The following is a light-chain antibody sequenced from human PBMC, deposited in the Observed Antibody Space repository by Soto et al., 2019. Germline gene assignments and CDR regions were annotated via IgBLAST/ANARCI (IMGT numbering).Light chain of an antibody. J-gene: IGKJ5*01. Sequence: EIVMTQSPATLSVSPGERATISCRASQSVSSNLAWYQQKPGQAPRLLIYGASTRATGIPARFSGSGPGTEFTLTISSLQPDDFATYYCQQYNSYSITFGQGTRLEI. CDR3: QQYNSYSIT. CDR2: GAS. CDR1: QSVSSN. V-gene: IGKV3-15*01.